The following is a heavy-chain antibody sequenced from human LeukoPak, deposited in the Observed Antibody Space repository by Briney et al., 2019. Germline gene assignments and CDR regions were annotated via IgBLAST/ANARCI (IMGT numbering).Heavy chain of an antibody. CDR3: ARHGGYSYGPFDY. V-gene: IGHV4-59*08. CDR1: GGSFSGYY. CDR2: IYYSGST. D-gene: IGHD5-18*01. Sequence: SETLSLTCAVYGGSFSGYYWSWIRQPPGKGLEWIGYIYYSGSTNYNPSLKTRVTISVDTSKNQFSLKLSSVTAADTAVYYCARHGGYSYGPFDYWGQGTLVTVSS. J-gene: IGHJ4*02.